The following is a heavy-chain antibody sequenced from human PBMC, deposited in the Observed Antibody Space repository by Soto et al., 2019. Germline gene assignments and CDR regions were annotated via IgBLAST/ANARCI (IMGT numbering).Heavy chain of an antibody. D-gene: IGHD3-22*01. V-gene: IGHV3-30*18. J-gene: IGHJ3*02. Sequence: GGSLRLSFAASGFTFSSYGMHWVRQAPGKGLEWVAVISYDGSNKYYADSVKGRFTISRDNSKNTLYLQMNSLRAEDTAVYYCAKSISGSGRDAFDIWGKGTMVTVSS. CDR3: AKSISGSGRDAFDI. CDR2: ISYDGSNK. CDR1: GFTFSSYG.